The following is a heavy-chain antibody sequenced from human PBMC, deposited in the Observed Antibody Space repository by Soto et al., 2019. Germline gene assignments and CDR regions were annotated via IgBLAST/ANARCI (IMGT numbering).Heavy chain of an antibody. CDR2: INPSGDGT. V-gene: IGHV1-46*01. J-gene: IGHJ4*02. D-gene: IGHD6-13*01. CDR3: AREFVFGTWYNIAY. Sequence: GQRLEWMGIINPSGDGTIYAQKFQGRITMPRDTSTNTVLMEVSSLRSEDTAVYYCAREFVFGTWYNIAYWGQGTPVTVSS.